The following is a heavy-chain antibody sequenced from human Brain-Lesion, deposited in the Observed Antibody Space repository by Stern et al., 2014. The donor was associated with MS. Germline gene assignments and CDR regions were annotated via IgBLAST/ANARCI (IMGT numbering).Heavy chain of an antibody. CDR1: GGSVSSTSYA. V-gene: IGHV4-39*01. CDR2: IYYSGNT. J-gene: IGHJ5*02. Sequence: VHLVESGPGLVKPSETLSLTCTVAGGSVSSTSYAWAWIRQPPGKGLEWIGTIYYSGNTYYSPSLKSRLTISLDTSKNQFSLQLRSVTAADTAVYYCAGEEDIRYCSGGSCTGNWFEPWGQGTLVTVSS. CDR3: AGEEDIRYCSGGSCTGNWFEP. D-gene: IGHD2-15*01.